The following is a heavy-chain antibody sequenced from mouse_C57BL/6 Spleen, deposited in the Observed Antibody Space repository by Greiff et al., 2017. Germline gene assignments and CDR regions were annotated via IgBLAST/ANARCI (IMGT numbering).Heavy chain of an antibody. CDR3: ARSGYGSLFAY. D-gene: IGHD2-10*02. J-gene: IGHJ3*01. V-gene: IGHV1-54*01. CDR1: GYAFTNYL. CDR2: INPGSGGT. Sequence: VQLQESGAELVRPGTSVKVSCKASGYAFTNYLIAWVKQRPGQGLEWIGVINPGSGGTNYNEKFKGKATLTADKSSSTAYMQLSSLTAEDTAVYFCARSGYGSLFAYWGQGTLVTVSA.